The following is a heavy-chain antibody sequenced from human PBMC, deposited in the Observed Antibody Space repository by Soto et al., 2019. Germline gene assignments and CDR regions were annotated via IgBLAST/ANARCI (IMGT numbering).Heavy chain of an antibody. D-gene: IGHD6-13*01. J-gene: IGHJ6*02. Sequence: GESLKISCKGSGYSFTSYWIGWVRQMPGKGLEWMGIIYPGDSDTRYSPSFQGQVTISADKSISTAYLQWSSLKASDTATYYCARTSAAGKYYYGMDVWGQGTTVT. CDR3: ARTSAAGKYYYGMDV. CDR2: IYPGDSDT. V-gene: IGHV5-51*01. CDR1: GYSFTSYW.